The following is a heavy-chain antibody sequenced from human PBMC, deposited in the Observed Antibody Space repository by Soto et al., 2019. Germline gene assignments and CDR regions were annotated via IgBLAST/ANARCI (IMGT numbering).Heavy chain of an antibody. V-gene: IGHV3-23*01. CDR1: GFTFSSYA. CDR3: AKRGSGSYFDY. CDR2: ISGSGDST. D-gene: IGHD1-26*01. J-gene: IGHJ4*02. Sequence: EVQLLESGGGLVQPGGSLRLSCAASGFTFSSYAMNWVRQAPGKGLEWVSVISGSGDSTYYADSVKGRFTISRDNFKNTLYLQMNSLRAEDTAVYYCAKRGSGSYFDYWGQGTLVTVSS.